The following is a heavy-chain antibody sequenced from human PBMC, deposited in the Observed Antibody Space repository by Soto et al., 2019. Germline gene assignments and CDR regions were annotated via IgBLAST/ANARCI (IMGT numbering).Heavy chain of an antibody. CDR2: IYSGGST. Sequence: EVQLVESGGGLIQPGGSLRLSCAASGFTVSSNYMSWVRQAPGKGLEWVSVIYSGGSTYYADSVKGRFTISRDNSKNTLYLQMNGLRAEDTAVYYCARGGSSSSLRGGYYYYGMDVWGQGTTVTVSS. J-gene: IGHJ6*02. D-gene: IGHD6-6*01. V-gene: IGHV3-53*01. CDR3: ARGGSSSSLRGGYYYYGMDV. CDR1: GFTVSSNY.